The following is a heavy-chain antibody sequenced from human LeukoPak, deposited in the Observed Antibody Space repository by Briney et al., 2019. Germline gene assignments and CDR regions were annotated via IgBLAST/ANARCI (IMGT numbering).Heavy chain of an antibody. D-gene: IGHD2-2*01. CDR3: ARRIVVVPAAMLHYYYGMDV. CDR2: IIPIFGTA. Sequence: SLRVSCKASGGTVINYAISWVRQAPGQGLEWMGGIIPIFGTANYAQKFQGRVTITADESTSTAYMKLSSLRSEDTAVYYCARRIVVVPAAMLHYYYGMDVWGQGTTVTVSS. CDR1: GGTVINYA. V-gene: IGHV1-69*13. J-gene: IGHJ6*02.